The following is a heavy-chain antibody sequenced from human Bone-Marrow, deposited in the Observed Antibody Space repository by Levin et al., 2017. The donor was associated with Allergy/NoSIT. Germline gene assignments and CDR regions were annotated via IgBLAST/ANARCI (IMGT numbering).Heavy chain of an antibody. J-gene: IGHJ4*02. V-gene: IGHV3-30-3*01. Sequence: GESLKISCAASGFTFSSYAMHWVRQAPGKGLEWVAVISYDGSNKYYADSVKGRFTISRDNSKNTLYLQMNSLRAEDTAVYYCARDYYGSGSPGYYFDYWGQGTLVTVSS. D-gene: IGHD3-10*01. CDR1: GFTFSSYA. CDR3: ARDYYGSGSPGYYFDY. CDR2: ISYDGSNK.